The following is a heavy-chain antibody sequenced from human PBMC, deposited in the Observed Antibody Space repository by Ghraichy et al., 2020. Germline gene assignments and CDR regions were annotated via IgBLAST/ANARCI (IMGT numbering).Heavy chain of an antibody. V-gene: IGHV3-48*02. D-gene: IGHD2-21*02. CDR3: ARGAYCGGDCYPTFFTS. J-gene: IGHJ4*02. Sequence: GESLNISCAASGFTFSSYTMNWVRQAPGKGLEWVSYISTSSSTIYYADSVKGRFTISRDNARNSLYLQMNSLRDEDTAVYYCARGAYCGGDCYPTFFTSWGQGTLVTVSS. CDR1: GFTFSSYT. CDR2: ISTSSSTI.